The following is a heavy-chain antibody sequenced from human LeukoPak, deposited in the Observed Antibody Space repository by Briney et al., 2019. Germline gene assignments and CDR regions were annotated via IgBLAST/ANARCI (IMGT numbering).Heavy chain of an antibody. Sequence: GGSLRLSCAASGFTFSSYGMSWVRQAPGKGLEWVSAMSGSGGSTYYADSVKGRFTISRDNSQNTLYLQMNSLRAEDTAVYYCARGPSGYHNTGGQGTLVTVSS. D-gene: IGHD5-12*01. CDR1: GFTFSSYG. V-gene: IGHV3-23*01. J-gene: IGHJ4*02. CDR3: ARGPSGYHNT. CDR2: MSGSGGST.